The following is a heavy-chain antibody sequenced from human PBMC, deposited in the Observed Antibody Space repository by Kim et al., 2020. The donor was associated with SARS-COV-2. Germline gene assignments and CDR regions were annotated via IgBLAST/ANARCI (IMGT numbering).Heavy chain of an antibody. V-gene: IGHV3-15*01. D-gene: IGHD6-13*01. J-gene: IGHJ4*02. CDR3: TTEPLIAAAVPF. CDR2: IKSKADGGTK. Sequence: GGSLRLSCAASGFTFSNAWMSWVRQAPGKGLEWVGRIKSKADGGTKEYAAPVKGRVTSARDDSKTTLYLQMNSLKAEDTAVYDCTTEPLIAAAVPFWGQGTLVTVS. CDR1: GFTFSNAW.